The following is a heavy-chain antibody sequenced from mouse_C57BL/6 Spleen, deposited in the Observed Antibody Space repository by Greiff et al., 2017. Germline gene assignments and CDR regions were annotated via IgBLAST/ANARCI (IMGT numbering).Heavy chain of an antibody. CDR1: GFTFSSYA. CDR3: AREGDSPYYAMDY. D-gene: IGHD2-12*01. CDR2: ISDGGSYT. Sequence: EVQRVESGGGLVKPGGSLKLSCAASGFTFSSYAMSWVRQTPEKRLEWVATISDGGSYTYYPDNVKGRFTISRDNAKNNLYLQMSHLKSEDTAMYYCAREGDSPYYAMDYWGQGTSVTVSS. V-gene: IGHV5-4*01. J-gene: IGHJ4*01.